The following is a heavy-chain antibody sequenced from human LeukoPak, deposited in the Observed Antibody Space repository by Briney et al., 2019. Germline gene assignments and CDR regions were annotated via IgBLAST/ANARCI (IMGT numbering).Heavy chain of an antibody. V-gene: IGHV1-2*02. CDR2: INPNSGGT. J-gene: IGHJ5*02. CDR1: GYTFTGYY. Sequence: GASVKVSCKASGYTFTGYYMHWVRQAPGQGLEWMGWINPNSGGTNYAQKFQGRVTMTRDTSISTAYMELSRLRSDDTAVYYCARVQGYYPYNWFDPWGQGTLVIVSS. D-gene: IGHD3-3*01. CDR3: ARVQGYYPYNWFDP.